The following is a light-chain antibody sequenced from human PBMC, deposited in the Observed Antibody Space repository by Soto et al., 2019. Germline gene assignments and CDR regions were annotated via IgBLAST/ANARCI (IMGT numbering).Light chain of an antibody. Sequence: QSALAQPASVSGSPGQSITISCSGTSSDIGTFKYVSWYQQHPGKAPNLLIYEVSVRPSGISGRFSGSKSGNTASLTISTLRAEDEADYYCSSYRANSKEVFGTGTKLTVL. V-gene: IGLV2-14*01. CDR3: SSYRANSKEV. J-gene: IGLJ1*01. CDR1: SSDIGTFKY. CDR2: EVS.